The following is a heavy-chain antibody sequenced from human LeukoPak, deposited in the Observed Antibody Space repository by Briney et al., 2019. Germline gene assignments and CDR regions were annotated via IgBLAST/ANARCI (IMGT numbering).Heavy chain of an antibody. CDR2: IRYDGSNK. J-gene: IGHJ4*02. Sequence: GGSLRLSCAASGFTFSSYGMHWVRQAPGKGLEWVAFIRYDGSNKYYADSVKGRFTISRDNSKNTLYLQMNSLRAEDTAVYYCARAPPNYYYDSSGYLDYWGQGTLVTVSS. CDR3: ARAPPNYYYDSSGYLDY. CDR1: GFTFSSYG. V-gene: IGHV3-30*02. D-gene: IGHD3-22*01.